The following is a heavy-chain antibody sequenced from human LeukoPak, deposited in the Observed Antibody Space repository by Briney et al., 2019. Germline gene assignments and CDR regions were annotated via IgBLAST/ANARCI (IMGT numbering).Heavy chain of an antibody. Sequence: PGGSLRLSCEASGFTFSTYSMNWVRQAPGKGLEWVSYINSSGIVIYYADSVKGRFTISRDNAKNSLYLQMNSLRAEDTAVYYCALGPLWFGEFHTGDYGMDVWGQGTTVTVSS. J-gene: IGHJ6*02. D-gene: IGHD3-10*01. CDR2: INSSGIVI. CDR1: GFTFSTYS. V-gene: IGHV3-48*04. CDR3: ALGPLWFGEFHTGDYGMDV.